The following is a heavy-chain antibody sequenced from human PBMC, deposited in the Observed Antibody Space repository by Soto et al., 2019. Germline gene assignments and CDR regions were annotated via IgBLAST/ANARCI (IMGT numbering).Heavy chain of an antibody. V-gene: IGHV1-18*01. Sequence: ASVKVSCKASGYTFTSYFISWVRQSPGQGLEWMGWISAYNGNTNNAQKFQGRVAVTTDTSTSTAYMELMNLRSDDTAVYYCAITSWYSSPDNWFAPWGQGTLVTVSS. CDR2: ISAYNGNT. J-gene: IGHJ5*02. D-gene: IGHD6-13*01. CDR1: GYTFTSYF. CDR3: AITSWYSSPDNWFAP.